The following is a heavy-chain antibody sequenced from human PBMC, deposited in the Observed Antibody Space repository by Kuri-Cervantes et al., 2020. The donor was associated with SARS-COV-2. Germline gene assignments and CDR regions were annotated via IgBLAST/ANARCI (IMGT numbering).Heavy chain of an antibody. V-gene: IGHV1-3*01. CDR2: ISAYNGNT. Sequence: ASVKVSCKASGYTFTSYAMHWVRQAPGQRLEWMGWISAYNGNTNYAQKLQGRVTMTTDTSTSTAYMELNSLRAEDTAVYYCARDLAVGVGILWFGELLYPWYFDYWGQGTLVTVSS. CDR1: GYTFTSYA. D-gene: IGHD3-10*01. CDR3: ARDLAVGVGILWFGELLYPWYFDY. J-gene: IGHJ4*02.